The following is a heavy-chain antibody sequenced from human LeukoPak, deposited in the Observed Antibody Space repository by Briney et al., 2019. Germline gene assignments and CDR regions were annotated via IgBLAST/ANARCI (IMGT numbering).Heavy chain of an antibody. Sequence: GGSLRLSCAASGFTFSSYGMHWVRQAPGKGLEWVAVIWYDGSDKYYADSVKGRFTISRDNSKNTMYLQMNSLRAEDTAVYYCARDHLDILTGYYRGGEDYWGQGTLVTVSS. J-gene: IGHJ4*02. D-gene: IGHD3-9*01. V-gene: IGHV3-33*01. CDR2: IWYDGSDK. CDR3: ARDHLDILTGYYRGGEDY. CDR1: GFTFSSYG.